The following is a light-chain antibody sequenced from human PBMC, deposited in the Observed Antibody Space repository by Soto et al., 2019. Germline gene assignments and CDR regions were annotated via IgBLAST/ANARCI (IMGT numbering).Light chain of an antibody. CDR2: GAS. CDR3: QQRSNWPPGA. V-gene: IGKV3-15*01. CDR1: ESVDIN. J-gene: IGKJ5*01. Sequence: EIVLTQSPATLSVSPGERVTLSCRASESVDINLAWYQQKPGQAPRLLIYGASTRATDMPGTFSGRGSGTEFTLTISSLQSEDFAVYYCQQRSNWPPGAFGQGTRLEIK.